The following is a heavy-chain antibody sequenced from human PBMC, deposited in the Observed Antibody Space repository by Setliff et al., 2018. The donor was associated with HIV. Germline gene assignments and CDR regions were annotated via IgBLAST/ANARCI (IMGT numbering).Heavy chain of an antibody. V-gene: IGHV4-4*07. CDR3: ARVFPPIRGAPFGTPPGAFDI. CDR1: GGSMSTYY. Sequence: SETLSLTCSVSGGSMSTYYWSWIRQPAGKRLEWIGRVYTSGSTIYNPSLRSRVTMSVDTSKSQFSLRLPSVPAADTAVYYCARVFPPIRGAPFGTPPGAFDIWGQGTKVTVSS. D-gene: IGHD2-2*02. CDR2: VYTSGST. J-gene: IGHJ3*02.